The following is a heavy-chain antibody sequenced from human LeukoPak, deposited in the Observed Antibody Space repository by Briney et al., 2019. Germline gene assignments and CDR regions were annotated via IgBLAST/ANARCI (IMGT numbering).Heavy chain of an antibody. D-gene: IGHD3-10*01. Sequence: AISGSGGSTYYADSVKGRFTISRDNSKNTLYLQMNSLRAEDTAVYYCAKDPYYYGSGSYFDYWGQGTLVTVSS. J-gene: IGHJ4*02. CDR3: AKDPYYYGSGSYFDY. CDR2: ISGSGGST. V-gene: IGHV3-23*01.